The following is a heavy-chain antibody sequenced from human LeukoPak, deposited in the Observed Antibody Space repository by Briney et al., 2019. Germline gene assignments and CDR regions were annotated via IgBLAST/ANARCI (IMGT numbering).Heavy chain of an antibody. D-gene: IGHD3-10*01. CDR2: IYTSGST. CDR3: ARGSSYYYGSGSYPPIDY. CDR1: GGSVSSGSYY. J-gene: IGHJ4*02. Sequence: PSETLSLTCTVSGGSVSSGSYYWSWIRQPAGKGLEWIGRIYTSGSTNYNPSLKSRVTISVDTSKNQFSLKLSSVTAADTAVYYCARGSSYYYGSGSYPPIDYWGQGTLVTVSS. V-gene: IGHV4-61*02.